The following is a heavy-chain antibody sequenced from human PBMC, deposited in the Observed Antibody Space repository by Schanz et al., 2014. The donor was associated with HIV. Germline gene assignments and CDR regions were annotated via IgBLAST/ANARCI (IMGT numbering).Heavy chain of an antibody. V-gene: IGHV4-34*01. CDR1: GGSFSGDY. Sequence: QVQLQQWGAGLLKPSETLSLTCAVYGGSFSGDYWTWLRQSPGKALEWIGEINDSGRASINPSLKSRVPRAVDPPKNQFSLKLSAVTAADTAVYYCARLRTYDSADYWGQGTLVTVSS. J-gene: IGHJ4*02. D-gene: IGHD3-22*01. CDR2: INDSGRA. CDR3: ARLRTYDSADY.